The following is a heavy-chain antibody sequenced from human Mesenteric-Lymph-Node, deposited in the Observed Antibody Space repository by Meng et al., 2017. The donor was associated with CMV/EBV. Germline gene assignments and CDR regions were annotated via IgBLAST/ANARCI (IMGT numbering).Heavy chain of an antibody. D-gene: IGHD3-10*01. V-gene: IGHV3-15*05. Sequence: LSFSCVASGFSFSTAWLTWFRQAPGKGLEWVGRIKSKNDGGTIDYVAPVKGRFTISRDDSKNTLYLQMNSLKNEDTAVYHCTSRGGDWGQGTLVTVSS. CDR3: TSRGGD. CDR2: IKSKNDGGTI. CDR1: GFSFSTAW. J-gene: IGHJ4*02.